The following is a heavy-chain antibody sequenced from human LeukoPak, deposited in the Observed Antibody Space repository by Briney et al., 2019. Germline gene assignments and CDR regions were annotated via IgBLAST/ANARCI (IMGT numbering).Heavy chain of an antibody. Sequence: PGGSLRLSCEASGFTFSTYGMHWVRQAPGKGLQWVADISYDGSEKYYADSVKGRFTISRDNSKNTMYLQMDSLRPEDTALYYCAGEGVTVVGLALDIWGHGTMVAVSS. D-gene: IGHD2-15*01. CDR3: AGEGVTVVGLALDI. CDR1: GFTFSTYG. CDR2: ISYDGSEK. J-gene: IGHJ3*02. V-gene: IGHV3-30*19.